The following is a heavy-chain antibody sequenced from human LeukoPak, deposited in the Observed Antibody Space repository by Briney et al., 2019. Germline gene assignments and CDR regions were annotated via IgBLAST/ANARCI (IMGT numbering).Heavy chain of an antibody. CDR2: INPNSGGT. V-gene: IGHV1-2*02. J-gene: IGHJ3*02. CDR3: ARITVGVVAPAANLSPFDI. Sequence: ASVKVSCKASGYTFTGYYMHWVRQAPGQGLEWMGWINPNSGGTNYAQKFQGRVTMTRDTSISTAYMELSRLRSGDTAVYYCARITVGVVAPAANLSPFDIWGQGTTVTVSS. D-gene: IGHD2-2*01. CDR1: GYTFTGYY.